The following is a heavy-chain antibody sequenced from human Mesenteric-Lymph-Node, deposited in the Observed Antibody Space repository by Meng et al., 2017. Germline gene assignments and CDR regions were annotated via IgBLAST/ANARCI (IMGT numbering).Heavy chain of an antibody. J-gene: IGHJ5*02. CDR3: AVAGTFPSWFDP. CDR2: INHSGST. CDR1: GGSFSGYY. V-gene: IGHV4-34*01. Sequence: VLLQQWGAGLLQPSGTLSLPCAVYGGSFSGYYWSWIRQPPGKGLEWIGEINHSGSTNYNPSLKSRVTISVDTSKNQFSLKLSSVTAADTAVYYCAVAGTFPSWFDPWGQGTLVTVSS. D-gene: IGHD6-19*01.